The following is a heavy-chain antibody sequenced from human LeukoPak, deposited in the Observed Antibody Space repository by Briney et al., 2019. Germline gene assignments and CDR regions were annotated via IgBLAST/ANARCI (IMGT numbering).Heavy chain of an antibody. D-gene: IGHD3-10*02. CDR3: ARRPTMSDAFDI. CDR2: IYHSGST. J-gene: IGHJ3*02. V-gene: IGHV4-38-2*02. CDR1: GYSISSGYY. Sequence: SETLSLTCTVSGYSISSGYYWGWIRQPPGKGLEWIGSIYHSGSTYYNPSLKSRVTISVDTSKNQFSLKLSSVTAADTAVYYCARRPTMSDAFDIWGQGTMVTVSS.